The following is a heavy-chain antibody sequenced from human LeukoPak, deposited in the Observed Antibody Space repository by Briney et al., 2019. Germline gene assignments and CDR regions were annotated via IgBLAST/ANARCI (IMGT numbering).Heavy chain of an antibody. V-gene: IGHV4-31*03. CDR1: GGSISSGGYY. CDR2: IYYSGST. Sequence: SETLSLTCTVSGGSISSGGYYWSWIRQHPGKGLEWIGYIYYSGSTYYNPSLKSRVTISVDTSKNQISLKLSSVTAADTAVYYCARVEEYCSSTSCYTGLLGDAFDIWGQGTMVTVSS. J-gene: IGHJ3*02. CDR3: ARVEEYCSSTSCYTGLLGDAFDI. D-gene: IGHD2-2*02.